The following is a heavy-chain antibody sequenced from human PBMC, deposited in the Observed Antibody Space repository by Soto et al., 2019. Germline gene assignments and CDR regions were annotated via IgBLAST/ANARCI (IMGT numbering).Heavy chain of an antibody. J-gene: IGHJ6*03. CDR2: IHHSGST. V-gene: IGHV4-4*02. CDR3: XXXXXYFYMDV. Sequence: QVQLQESGPGLVKPSGTLSLTCAVSSASVRSSNWWSWVRQTPEKGLEWIGQIHHSGSTNYNPSLTSRVXXXXXXXXXXXXXXXXXXXXXXXXXXXXXXXXXYFYMDVWGRGITVTVSS. CDR1: SASVRSSNW.